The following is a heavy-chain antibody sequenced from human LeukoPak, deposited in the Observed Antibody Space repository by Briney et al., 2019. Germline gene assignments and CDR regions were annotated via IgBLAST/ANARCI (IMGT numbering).Heavy chain of an antibody. J-gene: IGHJ4*02. D-gene: IGHD5/OR15-5a*01. V-gene: IGHV4-34*01. CDR3: ARHQPSTRGGIYFDY. Sequence: SETLSLTCAVYGGSFSGYYWSWIRQPPGKGLEWIGEINHSGSTNYNPSLKSRVTISVDTSKNQFSLKLSSVTAADTAVYYCARHQPSTRGGIYFDYWGQGTLVTVSS. CDR1: GGSFSGYY. CDR2: INHSGST.